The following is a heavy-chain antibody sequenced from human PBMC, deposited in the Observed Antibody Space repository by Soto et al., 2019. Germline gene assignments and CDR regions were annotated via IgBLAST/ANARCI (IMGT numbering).Heavy chain of an antibody. Sequence: QVQLVQSGAEVKKPGSSVKVSCKASGGTFSSYTISWVRQAPGQGLEWMGRIIPILGIANYAQKFQGRVTITAEKSTSTAYMELSSLRSEDTAVYYCASLGYDSSGQPDYWGQGTLVTVSS. CDR1: GGTFSSYT. D-gene: IGHD3-22*01. V-gene: IGHV1-69*02. CDR2: IIPILGIA. J-gene: IGHJ4*02. CDR3: ASLGYDSSGQPDY.